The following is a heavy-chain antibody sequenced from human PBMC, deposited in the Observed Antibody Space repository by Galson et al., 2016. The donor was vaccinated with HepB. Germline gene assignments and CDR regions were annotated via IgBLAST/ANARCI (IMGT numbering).Heavy chain of an antibody. CDR2: LSFDGLNK. Sequence: SLRLSCAASGVTLSNYALHWVRQAPGKGLEWVAGLSFDGLNKNYADSVKGRFTVSIDNSKNTLFLEMNSLRPEDTALYYCARDLYNSSDYFDHWGQGSLVTVSS. V-gene: IGHV3-30-3*01. D-gene: IGHD6-13*01. J-gene: IGHJ4*02. CDR3: ARDLYNSSDYFDH. CDR1: GVTLSNYA.